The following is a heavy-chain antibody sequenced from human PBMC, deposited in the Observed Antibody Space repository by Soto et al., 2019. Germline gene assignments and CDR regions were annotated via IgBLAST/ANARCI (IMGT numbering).Heavy chain of an antibody. CDR2: IVSSDAKT. CDR1: GFTFSNYV. D-gene: IGHD5-18*01. J-gene: IGHJ3*02. V-gene: IGHV3-23*01. CDR3: ARHHMVTSWHDAFDI. Sequence: EVQLLESGGGSVQPGGSLRLSCAASGFTFSNYVMSWVRQAPGKGLEWVSSIVSSDAKTYYAVFLRGRLTISRDNSQNTMYLQMNSLMGEDMGLYYCARHHMVTSWHDAFDIWGQGTLVTVSS.